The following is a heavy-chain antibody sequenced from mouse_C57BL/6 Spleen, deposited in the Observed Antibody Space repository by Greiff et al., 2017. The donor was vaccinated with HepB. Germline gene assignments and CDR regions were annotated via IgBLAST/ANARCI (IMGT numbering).Heavy chain of an antibody. CDR1: GYSFTDYN. Sequence: EVQLQQSGPELVKPGASVKISCKASGYSFTDYNMNWVKQSNGKSLEWIGVINPNYGTTSYNQKFKGKATLTVDQSSSTAYLQLNSLSSEDSTVYYCARALQLGRGGSLDYWDQGTTLTVSS. V-gene: IGHV1-39*01. J-gene: IGHJ2*01. CDR3: ARALQLGRGGSLDY. D-gene: IGHD4-1*02. CDR2: INPNYGTT.